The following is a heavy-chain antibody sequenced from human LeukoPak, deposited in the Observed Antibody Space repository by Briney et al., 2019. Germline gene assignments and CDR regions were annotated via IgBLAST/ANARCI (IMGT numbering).Heavy chain of an antibody. J-gene: IGHJ3*02. CDR2: IRSKTYGGTA. V-gene: IGHV3-49*03. CDR1: GFALSRYY. CDR3: TRDPVWNVFDI. Sequence: GGSLRLSCAASGFALSRYYMSWIRQAPGKGLEWVGFIRSKTYGGTAVHAASVKGRFIISRDDSRSIAYLQMYRLKTEDTAVYYCTRDPVWNVFDIWGQGTRVTVSS. D-gene: IGHD1-14*01.